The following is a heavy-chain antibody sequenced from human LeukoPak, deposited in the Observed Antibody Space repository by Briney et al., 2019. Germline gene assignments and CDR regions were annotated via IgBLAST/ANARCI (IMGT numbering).Heavy chain of an antibody. CDR2: TYYRSKWYN. CDR3: ARAYWEQQLHWFDP. V-gene: IGHV6-1*01. D-gene: IGHD6-13*01. Sequence: SQTLSLTCAISGDSVSNKSAAWNWIRQSPSRGLEWLGRTYYRSKWYNDYAVSVESRIIINPDTSKNQFSLQLNSVTPEDTAVYYCARAYWEQQLHWFDPWGQGTLVTVSA. CDR1: GDSVSNKSAA. J-gene: IGHJ5*02.